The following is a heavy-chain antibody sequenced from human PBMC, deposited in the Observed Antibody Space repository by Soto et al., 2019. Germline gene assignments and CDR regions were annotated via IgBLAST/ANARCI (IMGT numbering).Heavy chain of an antibody. CDR2: INAGNGNT. J-gene: IGHJ4*02. V-gene: IGHV1-3*01. CDR1: GYTFTSYA. Sequence: ASVKVSCKASGYTFTSYAMHWVRQAPGQRLEWMGWINAGNGNTKYSQKFQGRVTITRDTSASTAYMELSSLRSEDTAVYYCAREGSLKSELLSFDYWGQGTLVTVSS. CDR3: AREGSLKSELLSFDY. D-gene: IGHD1-26*01.